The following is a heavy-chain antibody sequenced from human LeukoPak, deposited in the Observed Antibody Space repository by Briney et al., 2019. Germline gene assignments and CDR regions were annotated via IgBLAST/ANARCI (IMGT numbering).Heavy chain of an antibody. J-gene: IGHJ3*02. Sequence: PGGSLRLPCVASGFTFSSNWMHWVRQGPGKGLVWVSRIDSDGSETRHADSVKGRFTISRDNAKNTLYLQMNSLRAEDTAVYYCARAGEGLLAYSFDIWGQGTMVTVSS. CDR1: GFTFSSNW. D-gene: IGHD1-26*01. V-gene: IGHV3-74*01. CDR3: ARAGEGLLAYSFDI. CDR2: IDSDGSET.